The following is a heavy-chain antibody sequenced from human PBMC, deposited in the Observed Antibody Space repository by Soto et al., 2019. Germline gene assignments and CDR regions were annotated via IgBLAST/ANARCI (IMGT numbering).Heavy chain of an antibody. CDR3: AKVSCSGGSCYSSYYYGMDV. J-gene: IGHJ6*02. D-gene: IGHD2-15*01. CDR2: ISGSGGST. V-gene: IGHV3-23*01. CDR1: GFTFSSYA. Sequence: EVQLLESGGGLVQPGGSLRLSCAASGFTFSSYAMSWVRQAPGKGLEWVSAISGSGGSTYYADSVKGRFTISRDNSKNTLYLQMNSLRAEETAVYYCAKVSCSGGSCYSSYYYGMDVWGQGTTVTVSS.